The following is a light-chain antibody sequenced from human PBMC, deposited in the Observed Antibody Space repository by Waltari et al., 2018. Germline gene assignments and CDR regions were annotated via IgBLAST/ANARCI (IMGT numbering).Light chain of an antibody. CDR2: AAS. Sequence: EIVLTQSPGTLSLSPGERATLSCRASQSVSRYLVWYQQKPGQAPWLLIYAASIRATGIPDRFSGSGSGTDFSLTISRLEPEDFAVYYCQKYDRLPATFGQGTKVEIK. CDR1: QSVSRY. J-gene: IGKJ1*01. CDR3: QKYDRLPAT. V-gene: IGKV3-20*01.